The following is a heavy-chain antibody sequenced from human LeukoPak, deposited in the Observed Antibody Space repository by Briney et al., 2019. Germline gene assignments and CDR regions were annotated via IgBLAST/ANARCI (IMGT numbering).Heavy chain of an antibody. Sequence: GGSLRLSCAASGFTFSSYSMNWVRQAPGKGLEWVSYISSSSSTIYYADSVKGRFTISRDNAKNSLYLQMNSLRAEDTAVYYCANVNTRLMLWPYFDYWGQGTLVTVSS. J-gene: IGHJ4*02. D-gene: IGHD2-2*01. V-gene: IGHV3-48*01. CDR2: ISSSSSTI. CDR3: ANVNTRLMLWPYFDY. CDR1: GFTFSSYS.